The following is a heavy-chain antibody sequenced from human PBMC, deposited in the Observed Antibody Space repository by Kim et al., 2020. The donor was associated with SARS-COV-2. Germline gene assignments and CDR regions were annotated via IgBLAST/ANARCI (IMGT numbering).Heavy chain of an antibody. D-gene: IGHD3-3*01. CDR3: AYRAAGFWSGSSFDH. Sequence: SPSLKSRLTITKDTSKNQVVLTMTNMDPVDTATYYCAYRAAGFWSGSSFDHWGQGTLVTVSS. J-gene: IGHJ4*02. V-gene: IGHV2-5*01.